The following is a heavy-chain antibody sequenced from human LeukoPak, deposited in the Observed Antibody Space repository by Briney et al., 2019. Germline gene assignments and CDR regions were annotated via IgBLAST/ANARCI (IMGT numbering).Heavy chain of an antibody. V-gene: IGHV4-59*01. D-gene: IGHD3-16*01. CDR2: IYSSGST. CDR3: ASPGAPDYYFDY. Sequence: SETLSLTCTVSGGSISNYYWGWIRQPPGKGLEWIGRIYSSGSTTYNPSLKSRVTISVDTSNNQFSLKLSSVTAADTALYYCASPGAPDYYFDYWGQGTLVTVSS. J-gene: IGHJ4*02. CDR1: GGSISNYY.